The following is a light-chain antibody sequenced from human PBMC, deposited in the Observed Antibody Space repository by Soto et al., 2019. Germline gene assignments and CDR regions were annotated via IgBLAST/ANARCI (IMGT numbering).Light chain of an antibody. J-gene: IGKJ4*01. CDR3: QQYGSSELT. V-gene: IGKV3-20*01. CDR2: AAS. Sequence: EIVLTQSPDTLSLCPGQRATLSCRPSQNVSTDSLAWYQQRPGQAPRPLIYAASRRATGTPDRFSGSGSGTDFTLTISRLEPEDFAVYYCQQYGSSELTFGGGTKVDIK. CDR1: QNVSTDS.